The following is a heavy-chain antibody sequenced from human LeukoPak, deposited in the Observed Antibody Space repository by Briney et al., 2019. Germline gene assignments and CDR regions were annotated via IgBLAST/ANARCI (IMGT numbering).Heavy chain of an antibody. CDR2: IYYSGST. Sequence: PSETLSLTCSVSGGSIGKDYWSWIRQPPGKGLEWIGYIYYSGSTNYNPSLKSRVTISVDTSKNQFSLKLSSVTAADTAVYYCATYIVLVPVAIGSRADYMDVWGKGTTVTVSS. V-gene: IGHV4-59*01. CDR3: ATYIVLVPVAIGSRADYMDV. D-gene: IGHD2-2*01. CDR1: GGSIGKDY. J-gene: IGHJ6*03.